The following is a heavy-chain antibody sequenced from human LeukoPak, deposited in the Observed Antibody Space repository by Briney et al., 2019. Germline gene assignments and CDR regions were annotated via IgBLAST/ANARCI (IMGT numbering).Heavy chain of an antibody. CDR1: GFTFSSYA. J-gene: IGHJ4*02. D-gene: IGHD2-8*01. CDR2: ISTSGVST. CDR3: AGDLGYCTNGVCHTRFDY. Sequence: PGGSLRLSCAASGFTFSSYAMSWVRQAPGKGLEWVSSISTSGVSTYNADSVKGRFTISRDNSKNTLYLQMTSLRAEDTAVYYCAGDLGYCTNGVCHTRFDYWGQGTLVAVSS. V-gene: IGHV3-23*01.